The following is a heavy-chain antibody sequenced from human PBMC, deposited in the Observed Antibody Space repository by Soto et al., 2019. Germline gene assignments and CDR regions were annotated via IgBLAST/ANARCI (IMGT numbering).Heavy chain of an antibody. V-gene: IGHV4-31*03. D-gene: IGHD3-22*01. CDR1: GGSISSGGIY. J-gene: IGHJ5*02. Sequence: QVQLQESGPGLVQPSQTLSLTCTVSGGSISSGGIYWSWIRQHPEKGLEWIGWIYHSGNTYYNPSLKSRVTLLEDTSKNQFSLKLTSVTAADTAVYYCARGTYQYYDSSGVQNRFDPGGEGTLVTVSS. CDR3: ARGTYQYYDSSGVQNRFDP. CDR2: IYHSGNT.